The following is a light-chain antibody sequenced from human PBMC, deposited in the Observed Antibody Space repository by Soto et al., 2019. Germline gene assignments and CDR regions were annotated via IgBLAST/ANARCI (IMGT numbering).Light chain of an antibody. V-gene: IGKV1-5*01. J-gene: IGKJ1*01. Sequence: DIQMTQSPATLSASVGDRVTITCRASQSISSWLAWYQQKPGKVPKLLLDDASSLESGVPSRFSGSGSGTEFTLTISSLQPDDFATYYCQQYKTYPWTFGQETKVEIK. CDR2: DAS. CDR3: QQYKTYPWT. CDR1: QSISSW.